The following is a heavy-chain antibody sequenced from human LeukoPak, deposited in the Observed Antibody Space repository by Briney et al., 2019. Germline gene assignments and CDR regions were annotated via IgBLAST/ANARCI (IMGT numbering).Heavy chain of an antibody. CDR1: GYTFTSYY. CDR3: ARDSPRVYYGSGSYYNALGY. CDR2: INPSGGST. V-gene: IGHV1-46*01. D-gene: IGHD3-10*01. Sequence: GASVKVSCKASGYTFTSYYMHWVRQAPGQGLEWMGIINPSGGSTGYAQKFQGRVTMTRDTSTSTVYMELSSLRSEDTTVYYCARDSPRVYYGSGSYYNALGYWGQGTLVTVSS. J-gene: IGHJ4*02.